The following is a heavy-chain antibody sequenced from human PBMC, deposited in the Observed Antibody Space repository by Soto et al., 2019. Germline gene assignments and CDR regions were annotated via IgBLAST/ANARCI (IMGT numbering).Heavy chain of an antibody. CDR3: ARDCTNGVCYTPFDY. D-gene: IGHD2-8*01. CDR2: ISSSSRTI. V-gene: IGHV3-48*02. CDR1: GFTFSSYS. Sequence: GGSLRLSCEASGFTFSSYSMNWVRQAPGKGLEWVSYISSSSRTIYYADSVKGRFTISRDNAKNSLYLQMNSLRDEDTAVYYCARDCTNGVCYTPFDYWGQGTLVTVSS. J-gene: IGHJ4*02.